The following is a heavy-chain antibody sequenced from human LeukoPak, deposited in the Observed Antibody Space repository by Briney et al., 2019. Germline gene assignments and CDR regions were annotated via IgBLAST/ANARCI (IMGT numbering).Heavy chain of an antibody. V-gene: IGHV4-31*03. CDR1: GGSISSGGYY. D-gene: IGHD7-27*01. J-gene: IGHJ4*02. Sequence: SETLSLTCTVSGGSISSGGYYWSWIRQHPGKGLEWIGYIYYSGSTYYNPSLKSRVTISVDTSKNQFSLKLSPVTAADTAVYYCAGGLTGVGFRRVYYFDYWGQGTLVTVSS. CDR2: IYYSGST. CDR3: AGGLTGVGFRRVYYFDY.